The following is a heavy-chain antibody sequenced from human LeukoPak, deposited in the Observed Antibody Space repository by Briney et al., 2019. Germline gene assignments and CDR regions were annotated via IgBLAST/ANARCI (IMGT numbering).Heavy chain of an antibody. D-gene: IGHD2-2*01. CDR3: ARDRDYLRTRPYYFDY. V-gene: IGHV1-18*01. CDR1: GYTFTSYG. CDR2: ISAYNGNT. J-gene: IGHJ4*02. Sequence: ASVKVSCKASGYTFTSYGISWVRQAPGQGLEWMGWISAYNGNTNYAQKLQGRVTMTTDTSTSTAYMELRSLRSDDTAVYYCARDRDYLRTRPYYFDYWGQGTLVTVSS.